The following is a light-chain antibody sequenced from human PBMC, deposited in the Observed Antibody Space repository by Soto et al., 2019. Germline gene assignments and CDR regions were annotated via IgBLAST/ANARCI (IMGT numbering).Light chain of an antibody. CDR3: QSYDSSLSGYV. CDR1: SSNIGTNYD. J-gene: IGLJ1*01. V-gene: IGLV1-40*01. Sequence: QSVLTQPPSVSGAPGQRVTFSCTGSSSNIGTNYDVHWYQQLPGTAPKLLIYGNSNRPSGVPDRFSGSKSGTSASLAITGLQAEDEADYYCQSYDSSLSGYVFGTGTKVTVL. CDR2: GNS.